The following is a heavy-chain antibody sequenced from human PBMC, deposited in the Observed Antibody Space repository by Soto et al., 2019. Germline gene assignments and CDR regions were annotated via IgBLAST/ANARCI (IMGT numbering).Heavy chain of an antibody. D-gene: IGHD4-17*01. J-gene: IGHJ4*02. Sequence: SETLSLTCAVSGGSISSGGYSWSWIRQPPGKGLEWIGYIYHSGSTYYNPSLKSRVTISVDRSKNQFSLKLSSVTAADTAVYYCARRDYGDYFAYWGQGTLVTVSS. CDR1: GGSISSGGYS. CDR3: ARRDYGDYFAY. V-gene: IGHV4-30-2*01. CDR2: IYHSGST.